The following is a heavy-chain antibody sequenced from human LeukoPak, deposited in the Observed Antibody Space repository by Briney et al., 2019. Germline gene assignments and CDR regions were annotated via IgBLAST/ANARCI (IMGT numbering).Heavy chain of an antibody. D-gene: IGHD2-15*01. J-gene: IGHJ4*02. CDR1: GFTFSTYS. CDR2: IRGGGENT. CDR3: AKISWDGRGTFY. V-gene: IGHV3-23*01. Sequence: PGGSLRLSCAASGFTFSTYSMGWVRQAPGKGLEWVSAIRGGGENTYYADSVKGRFTISRDNSKDTLSLQMNSLRAEDTAVYYCAKISWDGRGTFYWGQGTLVTVSS.